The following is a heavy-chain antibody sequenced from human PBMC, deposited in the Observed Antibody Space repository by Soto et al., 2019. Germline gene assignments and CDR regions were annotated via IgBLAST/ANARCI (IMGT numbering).Heavy chain of an antibody. J-gene: IGHJ2*01. V-gene: IGHV4-39*01. CDR2: IHYSGST. CDR3: VTSRYSTNWYFDL. D-gene: IGHD1-1*01. CDR1: GGSISSSSYY. Sequence: QLQLQESGPGLVKPSETLSLTCTVSGGSISSSSYYWGWIRQPPGKGLEWIASIHYSGSTYYNPSLKSRVXXSXDXXKSQFSLRLSSVTAADTAVYYCVTSRYSTNWYFDLWGRGTLVTVSS.